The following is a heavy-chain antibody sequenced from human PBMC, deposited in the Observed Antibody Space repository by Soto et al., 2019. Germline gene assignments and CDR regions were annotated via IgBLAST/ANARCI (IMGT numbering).Heavy chain of an antibody. V-gene: IGHV4-34*01. D-gene: IGHD3-22*01. J-gene: IGHJ6*02. CDR3: ARGGYDSSGYKLDMDV. CDR2: INHSGST. Sequence: ASETLSLTCAVYGGPFSGYYWSWIRQPPGKGLEWIGEINHSGSTNYNPSLKSRVTISVDTSKNQFSLKLSSVTAADTAVYYCARGGYDSSGYKLDMDVWGQGTTVTVSS. CDR1: GGPFSGYY.